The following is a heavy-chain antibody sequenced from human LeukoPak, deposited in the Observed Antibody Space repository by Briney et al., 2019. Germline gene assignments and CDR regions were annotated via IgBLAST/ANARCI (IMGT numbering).Heavy chain of an antibody. CDR3: ARDGYPCSSTSCYQGYYYYYMDV. D-gene: IGHD2-2*01. V-gene: IGHV3-48*04. CDR1: GFTFSSYS. Sequence: TGGSLRLSCAASGFTFSSYSMNWVRQAPGKGLEWVSYISSSSSNIYYADSVKGRFTISRDNAKNSLYLQMNSLRAEDTAVYYCARDGYPCSSTSCYQGYYYYYMDVWGKGTTVTVSS. CDR2: ISSSSSNI. J-gene: IGHJ6*03.